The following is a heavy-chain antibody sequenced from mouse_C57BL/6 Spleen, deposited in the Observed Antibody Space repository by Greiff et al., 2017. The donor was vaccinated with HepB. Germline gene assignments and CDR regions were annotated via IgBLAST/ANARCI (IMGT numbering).Heavy chain of an antibody. J-gene: IGHJ2*01. CDR2: INPYNGGT. V-gene: IGHV1-19*01. CDR3: ARKGYYGNYDYFDY. Sequence: EVQLQQSGPVLVKPGASVKMSCKASGYTFTDYYMNWVKQSHGKSLEWIGVINPYNGGTSYNQKFKGKATLTVDKSSSTAYMELNSLTSEDSAVYYCARKGYYGNYDYFDYWGQGTTLTVSS. D-gene: IGHD2-1*01. CDR1: GYTFTDYY.